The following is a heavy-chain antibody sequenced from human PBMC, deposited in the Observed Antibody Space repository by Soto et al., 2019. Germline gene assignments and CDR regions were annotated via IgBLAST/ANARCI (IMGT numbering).Heavy chain of an antibody. D-gene: IGHD3-22*01. CDR1: GGLFSSYP. CDR3: ARGGSGYTWFNEF. V-gene: IGHV1-69*01. CDR2: IIPVFQTA. Sequence: QEQLVQSGAEVKKPGSSVKVSCKASGGLFSSYPISWVRQVPGQGLEWMGGIIPVFQTAYYPPRFQGRVTITADESTHTAYMELSSMRAEDTAIYYGARGGSGYTWFNEFWGQGTLVTVSS. J-gene: IGHJ4*02.